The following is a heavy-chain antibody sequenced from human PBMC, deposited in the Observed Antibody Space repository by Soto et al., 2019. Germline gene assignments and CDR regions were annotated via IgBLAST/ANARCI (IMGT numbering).Heavy chain of an antibody. J-gene: IGHJ6*02. CDR2: IDPSDSYT. D-gene: IGHD3-22*01. CDR3: ARHYYYDSSGYSLRGYYYYGMDV. CDR1: GYRFTSYW. V-gene: IGHV5-10-1*01. Sequence: ESLKISCPGSGYRFTSYWISWVRQMPGKGLEWMGRIDPSDSYTNYSPSFQGHVTISADKSISTAYLQWSSLKASDTAMYYCARHYYYDSSGYSLRGYYYYGMDVWGQGTTVTVSS.